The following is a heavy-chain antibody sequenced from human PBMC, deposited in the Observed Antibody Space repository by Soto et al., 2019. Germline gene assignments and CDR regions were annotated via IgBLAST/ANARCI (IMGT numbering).Heavy chain of an antibody. CDR3: VKDTIGYSSSVFDY. V-gene: IGHV3-64D*08. D-gene: IGHD6-13*01. CDR2: ISSNGGST. J-gene: IGHJ4*02. CDR1: GFTFSSYA. Sequence: GGSLRLSCSASGFTFSSYAMHWVRQAPGKELEYVSAISSNGGSTYYADSVKGRFTISRDNSKNTLYLQMSSLRAEDTAVYYCVKDTIGYSSSVFDYWGQGTLVTVSS.